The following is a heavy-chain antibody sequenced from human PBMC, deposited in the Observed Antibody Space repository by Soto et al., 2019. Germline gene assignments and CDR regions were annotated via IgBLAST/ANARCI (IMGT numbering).Heavy chain of an antibody. V-gene: IGHV4-30-4*01. CDR1: GVSISSADNY. CDR3: ARGKGGYSN. D-gene: IGHD5-18*01. CDR2: LYYSGST. J-gene: IGHJ4*02. Sequence: QVQLQESGPGLVKPSQTLSLTCTVSGVSISSADNYWSWIRQPPGKGLEWIAYLYYSGSTYYNASLKSRVTISIDTSKNQFSLKLSLVTAADTAVYYCARGKGGYSNWGQGTLVTVSS.